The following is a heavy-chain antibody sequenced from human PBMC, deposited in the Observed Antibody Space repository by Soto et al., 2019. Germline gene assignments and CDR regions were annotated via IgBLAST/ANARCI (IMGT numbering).Heavy chain of an antibody. J-gene: IGHJ3*02. Sequence: QMQLVQSGAEVKKPGASVKVSCKASGYTFTRHYIHWVRQAPGQGLEWMGIINSSGGHTYYAQKFQVRVALISDTSTSTVYMELSSLRSEGTALTYCPRDLLAAGSDALDIWGQGTMVTLSS. V-gene: IGHV1-46*01. CDR1: GYTFTRHY. CDR3: PRDLLAAGSDALDI. D-gene: IGHD6-13*01. CDR2: INSSGGHT.